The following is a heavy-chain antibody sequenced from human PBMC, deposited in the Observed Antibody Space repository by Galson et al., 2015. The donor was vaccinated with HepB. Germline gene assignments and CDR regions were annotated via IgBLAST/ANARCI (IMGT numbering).Heavy chain of an antibody. CDR3: AAKWELLGSFDF. J-gene: IGHJ4*02. D-gene: IGHD1-26*01. V-gene: IGHV1-24*01. Sequence: SVKVSCKVSGDTLTELSMHWVRQAPGKGLEWMGTSDPEDGDTLYAQKFEGRVTMAEDTSTDTAYMELRSLTSEDTAVYYCAAKWELLGSFDFWGQGTLVTVSS. CDR1: GDTLTELS. CDR2: SDPEDGDT.